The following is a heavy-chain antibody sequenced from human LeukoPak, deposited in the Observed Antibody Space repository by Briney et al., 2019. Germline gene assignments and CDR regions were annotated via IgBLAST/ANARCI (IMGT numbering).Heavy chain of an antibody. D-gene: IGHD5-12*01. CDR1: GFTFSSYA. V-gene: IGHV3-23*01. J-gene: IGHJ4*02. CDR3: AKDWMSTIINYFDY. Sequence: GGSLRLSCAASGFTFSSYAMSWVRQAPGKGLEWVSAISGSGGSTHYADSVKGRFTISRDNSKNILYLQMNSLRAEDTAVYYCAKDWMSTIINYFDYWGQGTLVTVSS. CDR2: ISGSGGST.